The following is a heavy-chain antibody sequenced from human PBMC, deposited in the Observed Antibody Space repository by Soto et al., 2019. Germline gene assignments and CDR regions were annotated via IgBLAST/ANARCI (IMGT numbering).Heavy chain of an antibody. D-gene: IGHD3-22*01. V-gene: IGHV1-18*04. J-gene: IGHJ3*02. Sequence: GASVKVSCKASGYTFTSYGISWVRQAPGQGLEWMGWISAYNGNTNYAQKLQGRVTMTTDTSTSTAYMELRSLRSDDTAVYYCARGATTAYYYDSSGPSAFDIWGQGTMVTVSS. CDR3: ARGATTAYYYDSSGPSAFDI. CDR1: GYTFTSYG. CDR2: ISAYNGNT.